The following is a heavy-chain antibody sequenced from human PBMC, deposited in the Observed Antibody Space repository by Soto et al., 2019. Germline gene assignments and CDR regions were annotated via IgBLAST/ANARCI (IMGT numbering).Heavy chain of an antibody. Sequence: SETPSLTCTVSGGSISSYYWSWIRQPPGKGLEWIGYIYYSGSTNYNPSLKSRVTISVDTSKNQFSLKLSSVTAADTAVYYCARSRRNWNYGWYFDYWGQGTLVTVSS. D-gene: IGHD1-7*01. V-gene: IGHV4-59*01. J-gene: IGHJ4*02. CDR2: IYYSGST. CDR1: GGSISSYY. CDR3: ARSRRNWNYGWYFDY.